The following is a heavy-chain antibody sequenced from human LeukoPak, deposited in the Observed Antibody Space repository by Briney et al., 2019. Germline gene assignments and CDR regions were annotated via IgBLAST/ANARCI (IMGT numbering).Heavy chain of an antibody. D-gene: IGHD3-22*01. CDR1: GFTFDDYA. J-gene: IGHJ3*01. CDR3: VKDRSSGHYFTDVFDV. Sequence: HPGGSLRLSCAASGFTFDDYAMHWVRQAPGKGLEWVSGITWNSGSIGYADSVKGRFTISRDNAKNPLYLQMNSLRVEDTALYYCVKDRSSGHYFTDVFDVWGQGTMVTVSS. CDR2: ITWNSGSI. V-gene: IGHV3-9*01.